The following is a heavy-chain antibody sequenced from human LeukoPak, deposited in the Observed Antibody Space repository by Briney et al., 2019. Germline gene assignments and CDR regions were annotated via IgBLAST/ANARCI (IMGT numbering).Heavy chain of an antibody. Sequence: SETLSLTCTVSGGSISSSSYYWGWIRQPPGKGLEWIGSIYYSGSTYYNPSLKSRVTISVDTSKNQFSLKLSSVTAADTAVYYCARGDCSGGSCYLSLTTIDYWGQGTLVTVSS. CDR3: ARGDCSGGSCYLSLTTIDY. CDR2: IYYSGST. J-gene: IGHJ4*02. V-gene: IGHV4-39*07. CDR1: GGSISSSSYY. D-gene: IGHD2-15*01.